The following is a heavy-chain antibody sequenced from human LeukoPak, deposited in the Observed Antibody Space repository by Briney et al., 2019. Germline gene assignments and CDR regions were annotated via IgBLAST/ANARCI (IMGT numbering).Heavy chain of an antibody. J-gene: IGHJ4*02. D-gene: IGHD3/OR15-3a*01. Sequence: ASMKVSCKVSGYTLTELSMHWVRQAPGKGLEWMGGFHPEDGETIYAQKCQGRVTMTEDTSTDTAYMELSSLRSEDTAVYYCATRRTEGLFIRGFDYWGQGTLVTVSS. V-gene: IGHV1-24*01. CDR3: ATRRTEGLFIRGFDY. CDR1: GYTLTELS. CDR2: FHPEDGET.